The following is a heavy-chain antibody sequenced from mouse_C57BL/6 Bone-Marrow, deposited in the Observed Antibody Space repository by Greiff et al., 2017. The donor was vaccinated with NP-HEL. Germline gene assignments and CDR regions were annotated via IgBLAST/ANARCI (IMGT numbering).Heavy chain of an antibody. CDR2: ISSGGGST. CDR3: ARGNYGSSAYYYAMDY. D-gene: IGHD1-1*01. Sequence: EVKLMESGGALVKPGGSLKFSCAASGFTFSSYGMSWVRQTQDKRLEWVATISSGGGSTSYPDSVKGRFTISRDNAKNTLYLQMSSLKSEDTAMYYCARGNYGSSAYYYAMDYWGQGTSVTVSS. V-gene: IGHV5-6*02. J-gene: IGHJ4*01. CDR1: GFTFSSYG.